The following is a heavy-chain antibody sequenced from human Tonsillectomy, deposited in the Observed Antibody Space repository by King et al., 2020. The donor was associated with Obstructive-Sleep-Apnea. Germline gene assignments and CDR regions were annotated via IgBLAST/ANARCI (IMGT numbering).Heavy chain of an antibody. CDR1: GGSVSSSNYY. V-gene: IGHV4-39*07. CDR3: ARDPQRGDGYTYDF. J-gene: IGHJ4*02. Sequence: QLQESGPGLVKPSETLSLTCTVSGGSVSSSNYYWGWIRQPPGKGLEWIGSIYYSGRTDYNPSLKSRVTISIDTSKNQFSLKVTSVTAADTAVYFCARDPQRGDGYTYDFWGQGVLVTVSS. CDR2: IYYSGRT. D-gene: IGHD5-24*01.